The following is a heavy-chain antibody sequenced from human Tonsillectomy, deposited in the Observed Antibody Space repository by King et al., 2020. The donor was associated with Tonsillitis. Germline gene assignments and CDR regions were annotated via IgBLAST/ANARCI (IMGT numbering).Heavy chain of an antibody. J-gene: IGHJ4*02. CDR3: AKDMVPRYSSIGGPYDY. Sequence: VQLVESGGVVVQPGGSLRLSCAASGFTFDDYAMHWVRQAPGKGLEWVSLISWDGGSTYYADSEKGRFTISRDNSKNSLYLQMNSLRAEDTALYYCAKDMVPRYSSIGGPYDYWRPGTLVPVSS. V-gene: IGHV3-43D*03. D-gene: IGHD6-13*01. CDR2: ISWDGGST. CDR1: GFTFDDYA.